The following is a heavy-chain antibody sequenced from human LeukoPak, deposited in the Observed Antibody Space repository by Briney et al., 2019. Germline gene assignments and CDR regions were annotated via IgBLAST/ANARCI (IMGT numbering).Heavy chain of an antibody. CDR2: ITDIGKNT. CDR1: GFTFGNYA. D-gene: IGHD2-8*02. V-gene: IGHV3-23*01. Sequence: GGSLRLSCAASGFTFGNYAMAWVRQSPGKGLEWVSCITDIGKNTYHTDSVKGRFTISRDNSKNTLSLQMNSLRVEDTAVCYCAKATQRYCTGGTCYPLDYWGQGTLVTVSS. CDR3: AKATQRYCTGGTCYPLDY. J-gene: IGHJ4*02.